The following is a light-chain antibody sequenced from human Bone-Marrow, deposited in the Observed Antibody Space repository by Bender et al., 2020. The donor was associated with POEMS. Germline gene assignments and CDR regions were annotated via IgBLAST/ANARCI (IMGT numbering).Light chain of an antibody. CDR1: ALPSQF. Sequence: SSDLTQPPSVSVSPGQTARITCSGDALPSQFTYWFQQKPGQAPVLVIYKDVERPSGIPERFSGSSSGTTATLSINGVQAEDEADYYCQSADSSGTYVFGGGTKVTVL. CDR2: KDV. J-gene: IGLJ1*01. CDR3: QSADSSGTYV. V-gene: IGLV3-25*03.